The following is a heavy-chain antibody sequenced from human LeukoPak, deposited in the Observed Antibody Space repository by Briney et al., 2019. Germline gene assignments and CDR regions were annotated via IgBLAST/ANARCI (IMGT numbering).Heavy chain of an antibody. CDR3: ARGRWRIDY. CDR2: IYYSGST. V-gene: IGHV4-59*01. D-gene: IGHD4-23*01. Sequence: SETLSLTCTVSGGSISSYYWSWIRQPPGKGLEWIGYIYYSGSTNCNPSLKSRVTMSVDTSKNQFSLKLSSVTAADTAVYYCARGRWRIDYWGQGTLVTVSS. J-gene: IGHJ4*02. CDR1: GGSISSYY.